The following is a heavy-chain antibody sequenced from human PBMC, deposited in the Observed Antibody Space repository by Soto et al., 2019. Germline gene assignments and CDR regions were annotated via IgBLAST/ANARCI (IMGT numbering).Heavy chain of an antibody. CDR1: GYTFTNYV. V-gene: IGHV1-3*01. Sequence: ASVKVSCKTFGYTFTNYVIHWVRQAPGQGLEWMGWINVGTGNTKYSQKLQDRLTISRDTSAATAYLDLSRLASEDTAVYYCARGRASWYWDFWGHGTLVTVSS. CDR2: INVGTGNT. D-gene: IGHD2-8*02. CDR3: ARGRASWYWDF. J-gene: IGHJ4*01.